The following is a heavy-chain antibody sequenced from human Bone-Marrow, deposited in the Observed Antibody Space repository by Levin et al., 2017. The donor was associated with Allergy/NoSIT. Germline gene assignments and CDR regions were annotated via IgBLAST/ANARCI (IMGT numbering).Heavy chain of an antibody. J-gene: IGHJ4*02. CDR1: GFTFTNYA. Sequence: GESLKISCVASGFTFTNYAMSWVRQAPGKGLKWVSAISGSTTTTYYADSVKGRVTISRDNSKNTVYLQLDSLRAEDTAVYYCAKDGYASSGYYYFDYWGQGIHVTVSS. CDR2: ISGSTTTT. CDR3: AKDGYASSGYYYFDY. D-gene: IGHD3-22*01. V-gene: IGHV3-23*01.